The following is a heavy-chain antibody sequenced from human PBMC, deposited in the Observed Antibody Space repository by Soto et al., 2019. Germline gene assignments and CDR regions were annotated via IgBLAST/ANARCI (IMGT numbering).Heavy chain of an antibody. Sequence: QVQLVQSGAEVKKPGSSVKVSCKASGGTFSSYTISWVRQAPRQGLEWMGRIIPILGIANYAQKFQGRVTITADKSTSTATRELSSLRSEDTAVYSCSRDYEGAAPFDYWGQGPLVTVSS. CDR1: GGTFSSYT. V-gene: IGHV1-69*08. D-gene: IGHD1-26*01. CDR2: IIPILGIA. CDR3: SRDYEGAAPFDY. J-gene: IGHJ4*02.